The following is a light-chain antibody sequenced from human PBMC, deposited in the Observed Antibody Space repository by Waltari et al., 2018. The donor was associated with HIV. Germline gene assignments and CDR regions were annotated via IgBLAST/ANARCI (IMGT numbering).Light chain of an antibody. Sequence: QSVLTQPPSASGTPGQRVTISCSGSSSNIGKYPVNWYHQVPGTAPKPVIYSNNQRPSGVPDRFSGSQSGTSASLAISGLRSDDEGYYYCAAWDDTLYGLFGGGTRLTVL. V-gene: IGLV1-44*01. CDR3: AAWDDTLYGL. J-gene: IGLJ2*01. CDR1: SSNIGKYP. CDR2: SNN.